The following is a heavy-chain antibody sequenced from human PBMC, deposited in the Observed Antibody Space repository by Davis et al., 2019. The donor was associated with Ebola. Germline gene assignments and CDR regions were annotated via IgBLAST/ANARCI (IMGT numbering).Heavy chain of an antibody. V-gene: IGHV4-61*01. CDR2: IYYNGNT. J-gene: IGHJ4*02. D-gene: IGHD2-21*01. CDR3: ARGGVAYSDLDY. Sequence: GSLRLSCTVSGGSVSSGSYYWSWIRQPPGKELEWIGYIYYNGNTNYNPSLKSRVTISVDTSKNQFSLRVFYVTAADTAVYFCARGGVAYSDLDYWGQGTLVAVSS. CDR1: GGSVSSGSYY.